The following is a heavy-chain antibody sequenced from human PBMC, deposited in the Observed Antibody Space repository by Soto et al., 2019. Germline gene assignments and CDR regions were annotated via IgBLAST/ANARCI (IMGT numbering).Heavy chain of an antibody. CDR1: GASISSGDSY. D-gene: IGHD2-2*01. Sequence: QVQLQESGPGLVKPSQTLSLTCAVSGASISSGDSYWSWIRQRPGKGLEWIGYIFHTGSTYYKPCLKSRVTISLDSSKNQFSLKLTSATAADTAVYFCAREPYCTSATCFIHFDSWGQGSLVTVSS. CDR3: AREPYCTSATCFIHFDS. V-gene: IGHV4-31*11. J-gene: IGHJ4*02. CDR2: IFHTGST.